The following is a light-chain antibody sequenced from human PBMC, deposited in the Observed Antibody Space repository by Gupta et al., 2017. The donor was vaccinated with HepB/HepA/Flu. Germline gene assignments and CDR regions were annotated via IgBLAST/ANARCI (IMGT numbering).Light chain of an antibody. CDR2: GAS. V-gene: IGKV3-15*01. Sequence: EIVMTQSPATLSVSPGERATLSCRASQYISSNLAWYQKKPGQTPRLLIYGASTRATGITARFSGSGFGTEFTLTISSLQSEDFAVYYCQQYHNLWTFGQGTKVEIK. CDR3: QQYHNLWT. CDR1: QYISSN. J-gene: IGKJ1*01.